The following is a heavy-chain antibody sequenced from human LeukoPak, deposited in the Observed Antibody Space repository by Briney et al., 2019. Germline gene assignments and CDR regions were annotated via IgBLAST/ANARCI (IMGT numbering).Heavy chain of an antibody. CDR1: GGSISSSSYY. J-gene: IGHJ4*02. V-gene: IGHV4-39*01. CDR2: IYYSGST. D-gene: IGHD6-13*01. Sequence: NASETLSLTCTVSGGSISSSSYYWGWIRQPPGKGLEWIGSIYYSGSTYYNPSLKSRVTISVDTSKNQFSLKLSSVTAADTAVYYCARTVRLRSSWVPEFDYWGQGTLVTVSS. CDR3: ARTVRLRSSWVPEFDY.